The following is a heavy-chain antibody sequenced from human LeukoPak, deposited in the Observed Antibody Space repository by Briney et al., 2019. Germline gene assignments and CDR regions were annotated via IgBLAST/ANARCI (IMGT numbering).Heavy chain of an antibody. D-gene: IGHD6-19*01. J-gene: IGHJ4*02. Sequence: GGSLRLSCAASGFTFSSYGMHWVRQAPGKGLEWMGVIWYDGGNKYYADSVKGRFTISRDNSKSTLYLQMNSLRAEDTAVYYCARALRSGWYLDYWGQGTLVTVSS. CDR1: GFTFSSYG. CDR2: IWYDGGNK. CDR3: ARALRSGWYLDY. V-gene: IGHV3-33*01.